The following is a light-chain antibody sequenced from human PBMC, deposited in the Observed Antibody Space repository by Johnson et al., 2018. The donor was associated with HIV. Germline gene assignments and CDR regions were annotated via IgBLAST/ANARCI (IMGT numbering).Light chain of an antibody. V-gene: IGLV1-51*01. CDR3: GTWDSRLRAF. J-gene: IGLJ1*01. CDR2: DNN. Sequence: QAVLTQPPSVSAAPGQKVTISCSGSSSNIGNNYVSWYQQLPGTAPKLLIYDNNKRPSGIPDRFSGSKSGTSATLGITGLQTGDEADYYYGTWDSRLRAFFGTGTKVTVL. CDR1: SSNIGNNY.